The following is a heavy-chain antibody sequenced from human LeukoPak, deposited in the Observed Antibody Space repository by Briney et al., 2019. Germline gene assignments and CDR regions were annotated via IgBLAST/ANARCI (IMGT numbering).Heavy chain of an antibody. CDR1: GGSISGYY. CDR2: IYYSGTT. V-gene: IGHV4-59*12. Sequence: SETLSLTCSVSGGSISGYYWSWIRQLPGKGLEWIGYIYYSGTTIYNPSLKSRLTISLDTSKNQFSLNLSSVTAADTAVYYCARDETHFYGSGSSNWFDPWGQGTLVTVSS. CDR3: ARDETHFYGSGSSNWFDP. D-gene: IGHD3-10*01. J-gene: IGHJ5*02.